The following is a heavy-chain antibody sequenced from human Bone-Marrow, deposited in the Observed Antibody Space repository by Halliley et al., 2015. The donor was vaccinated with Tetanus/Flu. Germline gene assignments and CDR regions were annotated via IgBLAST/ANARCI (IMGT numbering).Heavy chain of an antibody. CDR3: SADKETIPAAVRDYFYGMDV. CDR2: IKAKTDGETT. D-gene: IGHD2-2*01. V-gene: IGHV3-15*01. Sequence: SLRLSCAASGFTFSNAWMSWVRQAPGKGLEWVGRIKAKTDGETTDYAAPVKGRFTISRDDSKNTMYLQMNSLKTEDTAVYYCSADKETIPAAVRDYFYGMDVWGQGTTVTVSS. CDR1: GFTFSNAW. J-gene: IGHJ6*02.